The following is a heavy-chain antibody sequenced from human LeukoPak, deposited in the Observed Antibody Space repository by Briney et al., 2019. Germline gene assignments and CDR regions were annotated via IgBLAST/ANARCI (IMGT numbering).Heavy chain of an antibody. D-gene: IGHD4-11*01. CDR1: GFTFSSYD. CDR2: LSGGGDST. V-gene: IGHV3-23*01. CDR3: AKDQTTVTANWFDP. J-gene: IGHJ5*02. Sequence: GGSLRLSCEASGFTFSSYDMSWVRQAPGKGLEWVSTLSGGGDSTHYADSVQGRFTISRDNSNNTLYLHMNSLRAEDTAVYYCAKDQTTVTANWFDPWGQGTLVTVSS.